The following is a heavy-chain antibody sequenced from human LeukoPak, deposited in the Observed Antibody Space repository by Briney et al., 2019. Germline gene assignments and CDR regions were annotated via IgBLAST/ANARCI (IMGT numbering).Heavy chain of an antibody. V-gene: IGHV1-69*05. CDR1: RGTFSSYA. Sequence: SVKVSCKASRGTFSSYAISWVRQAPGQGLEWMGGIIPIFGTANYAQKFQGRVTITTDESTSTAYMELSSLRSEDTAVYYCASFLYSGYEPNDAFDIWGQGTVVTVSS. CDR3: ASFLYSGYEPNDAFDI. CDR2: IIPIFGTA. J-gene: IGHJ3*02. D-gene: IGHD5-12*01.